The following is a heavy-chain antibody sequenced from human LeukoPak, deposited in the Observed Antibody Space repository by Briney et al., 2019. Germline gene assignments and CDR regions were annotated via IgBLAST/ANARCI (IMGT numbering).Heavy chain of an antibody. CDR3: ARFGIVGTTDVFDL. D-gene: IGHD1-26*01. Sequence: KPSENLSLTCAVSGYSISSGYYWGWIRQPPGKGLEWIGRIYRSRSTYYNSSLRSRVTISVDTSNNQFSLKLSSVTAADTAVYYCARFGIVGTTDVFDLWGQGTAVTVSS. CDR1: GYSISSGYY. CDR2: IYRSRST. V-gene: IGHV4-38-2*01. J-gene: IGHJ3*01.